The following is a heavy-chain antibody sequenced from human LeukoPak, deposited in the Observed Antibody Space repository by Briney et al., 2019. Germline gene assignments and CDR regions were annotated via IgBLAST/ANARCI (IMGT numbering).Heavy chain of an antibody. CDR2: ISAYNGNT. D-gene: IGHD3-16*02. CDR1: GYTFTSYG. CDR3: ARERRGVIVSSFDY. Sequence: ASVKVSCKASGYTFTSYGISWVRQAPGQGLEWMGWISAYNGNTNYAQKLQGRVTMTTDTSTSTAYMELRSLRSDDTAVYYCARERRGVIVSSFDYWGQGTLVTVSS. J-gene: IGHJ4*02. V-gene: IGHV1-18*01.